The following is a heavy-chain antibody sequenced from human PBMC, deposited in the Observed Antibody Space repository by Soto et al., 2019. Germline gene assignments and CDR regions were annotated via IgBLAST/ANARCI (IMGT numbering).Heavy chain of an antibody. V-gene: IGHV1-18*01. CDR1: GYTFTSYG. J-gene: IGHJ4*02. D-gene: IGHD6-13*01. CDR3: AIAHPFYSSSWSRTPDY. CDR2: ISAYNGNT. Sequence: ASVKVSCKASGYTFTSYGISWVRQAPGQGLEWMGWISAYNGNTNYAQKLQGRVTMTTDTSTSTAYMELRSLRSDDTSVYYCAIAHPFYSSSWSRTPDYWGQGTLVTVSS.